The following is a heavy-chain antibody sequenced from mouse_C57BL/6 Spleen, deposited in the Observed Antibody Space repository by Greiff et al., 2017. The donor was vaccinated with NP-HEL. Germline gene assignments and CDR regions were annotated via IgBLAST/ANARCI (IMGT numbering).Heavy chain of an antibody. V-gene: IGHV1-55*01. Sequence: QVQLQQSGAELVKPGASVKMSCKASGYTFTSYWITWVKQRPGQGLEWIGDIYPGSGSTNYNEKFKSKATLTVDTSSSTAYMQLSSLTSEDSAVYYCARDYGSSPGYFDYWGQGTTLTVSS. J-gene: IGHJ2*01. CDR1: GYTFTSYW. CDR2: IYPGSGST. D-gene: IGHD1-1*01. CDR3: ARDYGSSPGYFDY.